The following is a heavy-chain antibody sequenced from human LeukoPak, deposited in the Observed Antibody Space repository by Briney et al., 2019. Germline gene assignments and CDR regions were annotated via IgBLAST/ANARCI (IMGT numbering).Heavy chain of an antibody. Sequence: PSETLSLTCAVYGGSSSGYYWSWIRQPPGKGLEWIGEINHSGSTNHNPSLKSRVTISVDTSKNQFSLKLSSVTAADTAVYYCAVSAAGLFDPWGQGTLVTVSS. CDR3: AVSAAGLFDP. V-gene: IGHV4-34*01. CDR2: INHSGST. CDR1: GGSSSGYY. J-gene: IGHJ5*02. D-gene: IGHD6-13*01.